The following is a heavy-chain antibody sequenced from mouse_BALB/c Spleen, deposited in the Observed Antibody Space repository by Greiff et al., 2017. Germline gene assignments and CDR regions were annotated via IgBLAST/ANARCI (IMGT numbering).Heavy chain of an antibody. CDR1: GYTFTSYD. Sequence: VQLQQSGPELVKPGASVKISCKASGYTFTSYDINWVKQRPGQGLEWIGWIYPGDGSTKYNEKFKGKATLTADKSSSTAYMQLSSLASENSAVYFCASNSGYKAMDYWGQGTSVTVSS. D-gene: IGHD4-1*02. CDR2: IYPGDGST. V-gene: IGHV1S56*01. CDR3: ASNSGYKAMDY. J-gene: IGHJ4*01.